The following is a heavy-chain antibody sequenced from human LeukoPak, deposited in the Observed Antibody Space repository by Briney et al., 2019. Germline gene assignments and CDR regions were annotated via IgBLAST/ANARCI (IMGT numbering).Heavy chain of an antibody. CDR2: IYYSGST. V-gene: IGHV4-31*03. J-gene: IGHJ3*02. CDR1: GGSISSGGYY. Sequence: SQTLSLTCTVSGGSISSGGYYWSWIRQHPGKGLEWIGYIYYSGSTYYNPSLKSRVTISVDTSKNQFSLKLSSVTAADTAVYYCARDRGGYVPGAFDIWGQGTMVTVSS. D-gene: IGHD5-12*01. CDR3: ARDRGGYVPGAFDI.